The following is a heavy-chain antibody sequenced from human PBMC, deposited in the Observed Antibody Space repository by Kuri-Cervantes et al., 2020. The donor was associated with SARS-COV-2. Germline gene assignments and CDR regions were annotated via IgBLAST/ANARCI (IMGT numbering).Heavy chain of an antibody. CDR3: AKDGEQYNSSPVGIDS. Sequence: GESLKISCAASGLIFSSYAMHWVRQAPGKGLEWVAVLSYDGSNKYYEDPVKGRFTISRDNSKKTLYLQMNSQRAEDTAVYYCAKDGEQYNSSPVGIDSWGQGTLVTVSS. D-gene: IGHD1-14*01. V-gene: IGHV3-30*07. CDR2: LSYDGSNK. CDR1: GLIFSSYA. J-gene: IGHJ4*02.